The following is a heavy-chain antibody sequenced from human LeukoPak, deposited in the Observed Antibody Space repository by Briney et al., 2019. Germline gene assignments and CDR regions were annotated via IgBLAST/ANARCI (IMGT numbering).Heavy chain of an antibody. CDR1: GYTFTSYA. CDR3: ARGDGYNTYYYYYYMDV. V-gene: IGHV1-2*02. Sequence: ASVKVSCKASGYTFTSYAMHWVGQAPGQGLEWMGWINPNSGGTNYAQKFQGRVTMTRDTSISTAYMELSRLRSDDTAVYYCARGDGYNTYYYYYYMDVWGKGTTVTVSS. J-gene: IGHJ6*03. D-gene: IGHD5-24*01. CDR2: INPNSGGT.